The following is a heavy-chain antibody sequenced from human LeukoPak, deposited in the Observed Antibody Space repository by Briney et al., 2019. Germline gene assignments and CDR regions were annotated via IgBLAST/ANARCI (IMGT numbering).Heavy chain of an antibody. CDR2: LSASGGLT. D-gene: IGHD4-11*01. V-gene: IGHV3-23*01. Sequence: GGSLRLSCTASGFTFSSYAMSWVRQAPGKGLEWVSGLSASGGLTYYADSVKGRFTISRDNSKNTLYLQMNSLRADDTAVYYCAKGGSSYSEMDYWGQGTLVTVSS. CDR3: AKGGSSYSEMDY. J-gene: IGHJ4*02. CDR1: GFTFSSYA.